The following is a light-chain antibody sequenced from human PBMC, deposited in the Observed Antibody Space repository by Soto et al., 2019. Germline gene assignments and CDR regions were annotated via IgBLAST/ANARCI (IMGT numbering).Light chain of an antibody. Sequence: QSGLTQPPSASGSPGQAVTISCTGTRDDVGGYNYVSWYQQHPGKAPKLIIFEVSNRPSGVSNRFSGSKSGNTASLTISGLQAEDEADYYCSSFTGSSTLVFGSGTKVTVL. CDR2: EVS. CDR1: RDDVGGYNY. CDR3: SSFTGSSTLV. V-gene: IGLV2-14*01. J-gene: IGLJ1*01.